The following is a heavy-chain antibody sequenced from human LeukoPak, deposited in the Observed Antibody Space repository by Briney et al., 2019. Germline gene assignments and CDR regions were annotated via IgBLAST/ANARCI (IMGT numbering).Heavy chain of an antibody. CDR3: TREVNCEYFDV. D-gene: IGHD2-21*01. V-gene: IGHV3-74*01. CDR2: ISHDGTVT. CDR1: GFSFTTYV. Sequence: WGSLCLSCAASGFSFTTYVMHWVCQAPGKGLMWVSRISHDGTVTSYADPVKGRFTISRDNAKNTLYLQMNSLRAEDTAVYYCTREVNCEYFDVWGRGTLVTVSS. J-gene: IGHJ2*01.